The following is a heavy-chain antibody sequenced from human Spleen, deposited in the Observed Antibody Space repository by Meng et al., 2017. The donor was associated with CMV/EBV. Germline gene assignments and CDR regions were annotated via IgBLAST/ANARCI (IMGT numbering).Heavy chain of an antibody. CDR1: GGSISRSSYY. Sequence: SETLSLTCTVSGGSISRSSYYWGWIRQPPGKGLEWIGSVYYTGSTYYNPSLKSRVTISVDTSKKQFSLKLSSVTAADTAVYYCAREEFLEKDAFDIWGQGTMVTVSS. V-gene: IGHV4-39*07. J-gene: IGHJ3*02. CDR2: VYYTGST. CDR3: AREEFLEKDAFDI. D-gene: IGHD3-3*01.